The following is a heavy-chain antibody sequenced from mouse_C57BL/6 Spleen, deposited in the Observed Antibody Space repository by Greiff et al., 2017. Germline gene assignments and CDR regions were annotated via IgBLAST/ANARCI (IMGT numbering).Heavy chain of an antibody. CDR3: AKLGQFAY. J-gene: IGHJ3*01. CDR1: GFTFSSYA. CDR2: ISDGGSYT. V-gene: IGHV5-4*03. Sequence: EVKVVESGGGLVKPGGSLKLSCAASGFTFSSYAMSWVRQTPEKRLEWVATISDGGSYTYYPDNVKGRFTISRDNAKNNLYLQMSHLKSEDTAMYYCAKLGQFAYWGQGTLVTVSA.